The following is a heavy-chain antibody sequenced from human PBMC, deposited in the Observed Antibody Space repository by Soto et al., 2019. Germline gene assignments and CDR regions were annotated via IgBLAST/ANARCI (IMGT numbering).Heavy chain of an antibody. CDR1: GFTFSNAW. CDR2: IKSKTDGGTT. J-gene: IGHJ3*02. D-gene: IGHD5-12*01. CDR3: TTDHRLLGDAFDI. V-gene: IGHV3-15*01. Sequence: EVQLVESGGGLVKPGGSLRLSCAASGFTFSNAWMSWVRQAPGKGLEWVGRIKSKTDGGTTDYAAPVKGRFTISRDDSKNTLYLQMNSLKTEDTAVYYCTTDHRLLGDAFDIWGQGTMVTVSS.